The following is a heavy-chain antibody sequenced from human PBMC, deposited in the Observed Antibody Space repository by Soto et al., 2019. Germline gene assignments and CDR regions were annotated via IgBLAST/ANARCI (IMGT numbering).Heavy chain of an antibody. Sequence: ASVKVSCKASGYTFTSYGISWVRQAPGQGLEWMGWISAYNGNTNYAQKFQGRVTMTTDTSTSTAYMELSSLRSEDTAVYYCARGDYYYDSSGPRPGAFDIWGQGTIVTVSS. D-gene: IGHD3-22*01. CDR1: GYTFTSYG. CDR3: ARGDYYYDSSGPRPGAFDI. V-gene: IGHV1-18*01. CDR2: ISAYNGNT. J-gene: IGHJ3*02.